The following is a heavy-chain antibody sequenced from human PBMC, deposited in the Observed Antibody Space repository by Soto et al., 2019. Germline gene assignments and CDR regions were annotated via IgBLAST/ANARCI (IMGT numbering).Heavy chain of an antibody. V-gene: IGHV4-39*02. CDR1: GGSISSSSYY. CDR3: AREIIFYDFWSGSFPGGAFDI. Sequence: SETLSLTCTVSGGSISSSSYYWGWIRQPPGKGLEWIGSIYYSGSAYYNPSLKSRVTISVDTSKNQFSLKLSSVTAADTAVYYWAREIIFYDFWSGSFPGGAFDIWGQGTMVTVSS. J-gene: IGHJ3*02. CDR2: IYYSGSA. D-gene: IGHD3-3*01.